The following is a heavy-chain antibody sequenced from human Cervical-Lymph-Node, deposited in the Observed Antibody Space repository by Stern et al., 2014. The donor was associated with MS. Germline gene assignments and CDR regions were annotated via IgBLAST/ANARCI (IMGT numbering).Heavy chain of an antibody. CDR2: IREDGRDQ. V-gene: IGHV3-7*01. Sequence: EVQLVESGGGLVQPGGSLRLSCAASGFTFSAYWMTWVRQAPGKRLEWEANIREDGRDQYYADSVEGRFTISRDNTRNSLYLQMNSLRAEDTAIYYCAGDKAPVGANWFDPWGQGTLVIVSS. CDR1: GFTFSAYW. D-gene: IGHD4/OR15-4a*01. CDR3: AGDKAPVGANWFDP. J-gene: IGHJ5*02.